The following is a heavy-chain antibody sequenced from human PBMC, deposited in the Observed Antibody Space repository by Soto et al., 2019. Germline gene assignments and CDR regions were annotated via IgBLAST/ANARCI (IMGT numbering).Heavy chain of an antibody. CDR1: GFTFPDYA. CDR3: TRGEWYDY. D-gene: IGHD2-8*01. J-gene: IGHJ4*02. CDR2: ISWNSGSI. V-gene: IGHV3-9*01. Sequence: EVQLMESGGGLVQPGRSLRLSCVASGFTFPDYAMHWVRQAPGKGLEWVSGISWNSGSIGYADSVKGRFTISRDNAKNSLYLQMNSLTPEDTALYYCTRGEWYDYWGWGTLVTVSS.